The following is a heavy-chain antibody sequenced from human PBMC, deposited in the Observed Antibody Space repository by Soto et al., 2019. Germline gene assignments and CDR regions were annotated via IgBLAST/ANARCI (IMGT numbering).Heavy chain of an antibody. V-gene: IGHV1-69*01. Sequence: QVQLVQSGAEVQKPGSSVKVSCKASGGTLNTNAISWVRQAPGQGLEWMGGIIPIPGTTNYAQKFEGRVRITADESTNSVFMELSSLRSDDTAVYYCAWRSGAQDRPGPTIFHYYYGMAVWGQGTTVTVSS. J-gene: IGHJ6*02. CDR3: AWRSGAQDRPGPTIFHYYYGMAV. D-gene: IGHD3-3*01. CDR2: IIPIPGTT. CDR1: GGTLNTNA.